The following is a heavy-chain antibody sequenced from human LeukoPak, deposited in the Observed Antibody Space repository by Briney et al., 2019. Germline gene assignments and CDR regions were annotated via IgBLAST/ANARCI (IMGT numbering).Heavy chain of an antibody. CDR1: GVSISSYY. D-gene: IGHD5-18*01. Sequence: SETLSLTCTVSGVSISSYYWDWIRQSPGKGLEWIGYIYYSGSTNYNPSLKSRVTISVDTSKNQFSLKLSSVTAADTAVYYCARRSGYSYGPYYFDSWGQGTLVTVSS. J-gene: IGHJ4*02. V-gene: IGHV4-59*08. CDR2: IYYSGST. CDR3: ARRSGYSYGPYYFDS.